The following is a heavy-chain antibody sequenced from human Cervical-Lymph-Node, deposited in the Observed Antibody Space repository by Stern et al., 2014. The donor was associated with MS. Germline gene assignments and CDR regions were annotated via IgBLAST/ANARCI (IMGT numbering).Heavy chain of an antibody. Sequence: MQLVESGGGVVQPGRSLRLSCAASGFTFSSYAMHWVRQAPGQGLECVAVISKDAKNTNYADSVKGRFSISRDNSKNTLDLQMNSLRMEDTAQYYCVPGSGAFDFWGQGTLVAGSS. CDR3: VPGSGAFDF. CDR2: ISKDAKNT. D-gene: IGHD3-10*01. J-gene: IGHJ4*02. CDR1: GFTFSSYA. V-gene: IGHV3-30*03.